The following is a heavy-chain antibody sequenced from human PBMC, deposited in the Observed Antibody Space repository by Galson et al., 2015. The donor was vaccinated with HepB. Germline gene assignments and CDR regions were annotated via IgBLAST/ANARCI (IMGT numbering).Heavy chain of an antibody. CDR2: TYYRSKWYN. CDR1: GDSVSSNSAA. D-gene: IGHD6-19*01. CDR3: ARGPKQWLALDYFDY. V-gene: IGHV6-1*01. Sequence: CAISGDSVSSNSAAWNWIRQSPSRGLEWLGRTYYRSKWYNDYAVSVKSRITINPDTSKNQFSLQLNSVTPEDTAVYYCARGPKQWLALDYFDYWGQGTLVTVSS. J-gene: IGHJ4*02.